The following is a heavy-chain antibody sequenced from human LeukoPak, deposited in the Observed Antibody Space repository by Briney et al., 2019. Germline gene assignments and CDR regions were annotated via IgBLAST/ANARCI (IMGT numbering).Heavy chain of an antibody. Sequence: GASVKVSCKASGGTFSSYAISWVRQAPGQGLEWMGGIIPIFGTANYAQKFQGRVTITADESTSTAYMELSSLRSEDTAVYYCARQDNYYDSSGEGDYWGQGTLVTVSS. D-gene: IGHD3-22*01. CDR2: IIPIFGTA. V-gene: IGHV1-69*13. J-gene: IGHJ4*02. CDR3: ARQDNYYDSSGEGDY. CDR1: GGTFSSYA.